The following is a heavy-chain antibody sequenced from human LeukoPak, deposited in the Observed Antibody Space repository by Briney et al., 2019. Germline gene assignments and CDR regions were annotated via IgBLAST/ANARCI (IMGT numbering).Heavy chain of an antibody. CDR2: ISYDGKNI. V-gene: IGHV3-30*18. CDR3: AKTYSRESGYDFFFHY. CDR1: GFTFSTYA. D-gene: IGHD5-12*01. Sequence: GGSLRLSCAASGFTFSTYAMSWVRQAPGKGLEWVSAISYDGKNIHYADSVKGRFTISRDNSRNTVYLQMNSLRVEDTAVYYCAKTYSRESGYDFFFHYWGQGTRVTASS. J-gene: IGHJ4*02.